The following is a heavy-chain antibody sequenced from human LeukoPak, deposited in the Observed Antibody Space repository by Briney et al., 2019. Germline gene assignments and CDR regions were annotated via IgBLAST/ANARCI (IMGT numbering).Heavy chain of an antibody. CDR3: AKDAQRGFDYRNSLQY. J-gene: IGHJ4*02. CDR1: GFTFIHFG. V-gene: IGHV3-33*03. Sequence: TGGSLRLSCAASGFTFIHFGLHWVRQAPGKGLEWVAVIWSDGTNEYYADSVKGRFSISRDNSKNTVSLQMNSLRTEDTAVYFCAKDAQRGFDYRNSLQYWGQGTLVTVSS. D-gene: IGHD4-11*01. CDR2: IWSDGTNE.